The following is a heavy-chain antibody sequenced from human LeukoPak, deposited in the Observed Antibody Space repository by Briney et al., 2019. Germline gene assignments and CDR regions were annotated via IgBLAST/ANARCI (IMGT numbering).Heavy chain of an antibody. J-gene: IGHJ6*02. CDR2: TSYDGTDK. V-gene: IGHV3-30*03. CDR1: GFSFSGYG. CDR3: ATSLVVPAAIFLGMDV. D-gene: IGHD2-2*01. Sequence: QPGGSLRLSCEASGFSFSGYGMHWVRQAPGKGLDWVAATSYDGTDKYYSDSVKGRFTISRDNSKNTLYLQMNSLRAEDTAVYYCATSLVVPAAIFLGMDVWGQGTTVTVSS.